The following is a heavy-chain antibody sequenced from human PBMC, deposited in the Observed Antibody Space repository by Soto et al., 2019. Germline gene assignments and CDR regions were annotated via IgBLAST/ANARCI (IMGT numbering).Heavy chain of an antibody. Sequence: QVQLVQSGAEVKKPGSSVKVSCKASGGTFSSYAISWVRQAPGQGLEWMGGIIPIFGTANYAQKCQGRVTITADESTSTAYMELSSLRSEDTAVYYCARDAPTVWGEDYYYYYGMDVWGQGTTVTVSS. CDR2: IIPIFGTA. D-gene: IGHD4-17*01. CDR1: GGTFSSYA. CDR3: ARDAPTVWGEDYYYYYGMDV. V-gene: IGHV1-69*01. J-gene: IGHJ6*02.